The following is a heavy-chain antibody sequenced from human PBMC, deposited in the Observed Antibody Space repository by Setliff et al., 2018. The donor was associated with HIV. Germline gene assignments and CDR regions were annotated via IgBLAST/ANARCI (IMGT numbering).Heavy chain of an antibody. Sequence: ASVKVSCKASGYSFTNYYMHWVRQAPGQGLEWMGIIHPKSGSTSLADKFQGRVTMTTDESTSTAYMELRSLRSDDTAMYYCARKYTGGPLDYWGQGTLVTVSS. CDR3: ARKYTGGPLDY. CDR1: GYSFTNYY. D-gene: IGHD6-19*01. CDR2: IHPKSGST. V-gene: IGHV1-46*01. J-gene: IGHJ4*02.